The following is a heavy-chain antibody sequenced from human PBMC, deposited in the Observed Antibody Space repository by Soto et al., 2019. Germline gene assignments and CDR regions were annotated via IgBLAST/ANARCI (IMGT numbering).Heavy chain of an antibody. CDR2: ISSGSSYI. CDR3: ARFNRNWFAP. Sequence: EVQLVESGGGLVKPGGSLRLSCTASGFTFSDDSMSWVRQAPGKGLEWVSAISSGSSYIYYADSVKGRFIVSRDNTKNALYLQMNSLRAEDTAVYYCARFNRNWFAPWGEGTLVTVSS. V-gene: IGHV3-21*01. J-gene: IGHJ5*02. CDR1: GFTFSDDS.